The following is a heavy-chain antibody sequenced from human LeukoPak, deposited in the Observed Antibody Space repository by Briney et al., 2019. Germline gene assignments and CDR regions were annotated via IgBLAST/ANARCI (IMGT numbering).Heavy chain of an antibody. V-gene: IGHV4-39*07. Sequence: PSETLSLTCTVSGGSISSSSYYWGWIRQPPGKGLEWIGSIYYSGSTYYNPSLKSRVTISVDTSKNQFSLKLSSVTAADTAVYYCARAPEVGAGTFGMDVWGQGTTVTVSS. CDR1: GGSISSSSYY. CDR2: IYYSGST. J-gene: IGHJ6*02. D-gene: IGHD6-19*01. CDR3: ARAPEVGAGTFGMDV.